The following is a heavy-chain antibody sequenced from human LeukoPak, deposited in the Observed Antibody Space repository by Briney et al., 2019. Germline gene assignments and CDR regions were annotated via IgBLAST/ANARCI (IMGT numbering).Heavy chain of an antibody. CDR1: GGSISSYY. J-gene: IGHJ4*02. Sequence: SETLSLTCTVSGGSISSYYWSWIRQPPGKGLEWIGYIYYSGSTNYNPSLKSRVTISVDTSKNQFSLKLSSVTAADTAVYYCARDRRDGYNYGDFDYRGQGTLVTVSS. V-gene: IGHV4-59*01. CDR2: IYYSGST. CDR3: ARDRRDGYNYGDFDY. D-gene: IGHD5-24*01.